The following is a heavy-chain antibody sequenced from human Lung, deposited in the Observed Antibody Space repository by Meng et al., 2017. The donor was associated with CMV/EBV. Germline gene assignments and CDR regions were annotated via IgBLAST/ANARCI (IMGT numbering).Heavy chain of an antibody. Sequence: GESLKISCAASGFTFGGYCMNWVRQAPGKGLEWISSISSSSTYIYYADPVKGRFTISRDNAENSLYLEMNSLRPEDTAVYYCVKDLPPSYAFWSGYRDLWGQGALVTVSS. CDR3: VKDLPPSYAFWSGYRDL. V-gene: IGHV3-21*01. J-gene: IGHJ5*02. CDR1: GFTFGGYC. CDR2: ISSSSTYI. D-gene: IGHD3-3*01.